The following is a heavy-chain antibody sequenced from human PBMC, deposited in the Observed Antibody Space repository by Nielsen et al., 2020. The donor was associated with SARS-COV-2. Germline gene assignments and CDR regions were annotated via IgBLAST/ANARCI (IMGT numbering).Heavy chain of an antibody. J-gene: IGHJ4*02. CDR1: GGSINNYY. D-gene: IGHD3-22*01. Sequence: GSLRLSCTVSGGSINNYYWSWIRQPPGKALEWIGYVYYSGSTNYSPSLKSRVTISVDTSKNQFSLKLRSVTAADTAVYYCAGISSALDYWGQGTLVTVSS. CDR3: AGISSALDY. CDR2: VYYSGST. V-gene: IGHV4-59*08.